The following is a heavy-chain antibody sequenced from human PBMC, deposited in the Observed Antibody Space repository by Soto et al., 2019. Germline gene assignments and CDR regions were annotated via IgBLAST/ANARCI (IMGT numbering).Heavy chain of an antibody. Sequence: ASVKVSCEASGYTFTSYGISWVRQAPGQGLEWMGWISAYNGNTNYAQKLQGRVTMTTDTSTSTAYMELRSLRSDDTAVYYCARDSHRGGDDAFDIWGQGTMVTVSS. D-gene: IGHD2-21*02. CDR2: ISAYNGNT. CDR1: GYTFTSYG. V-gene: IGHV1-18*01. CDR3: ARDSHRGGDDAFDI. J-gene: IGHJ3*02.